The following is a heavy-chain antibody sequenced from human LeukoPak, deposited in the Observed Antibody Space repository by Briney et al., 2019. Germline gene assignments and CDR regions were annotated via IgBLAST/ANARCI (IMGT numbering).Heavy chain of an antibody. CDR1: GGSFSGYY. CDR3: AKDVGSYVDFCT. D-gene: IGHD3-3*01. V-gene: IGHV4-34*01. CDR2: INHSGST. Sequence: PSETLSLTXAVYGGSFSGYYWSWIRQPPGKGLEWIGEINHSGSTNYNPSLKSRVTISVDTSKNQFSLKLSSVTAADTAVYYCAKDVGSYVDFCTWGQGTLVTVSS. J-gene: IGHJ5*02.